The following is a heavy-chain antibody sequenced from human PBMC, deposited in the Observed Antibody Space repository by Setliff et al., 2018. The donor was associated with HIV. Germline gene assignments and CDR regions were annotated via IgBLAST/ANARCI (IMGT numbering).Heavy chain of an antibody. CDR3: ARVREGFLPYDAFEI. D-gene: IGHD3-3*01. Sequence: SETLSLTCAVYGGSFSGYYWTWIRQSPSGLEWIGEINHRGIANSSPSLKSRVTISVDTPKNQYSLNLKSVTAADTAVYYCARVREGFLPYDAFEIWGQGTMVTVSS. V-gene: IGHV4-34*01. CDR1: GGSFSGYY. J-gene: IGHJ3*02. CDR2: INHRGIA.